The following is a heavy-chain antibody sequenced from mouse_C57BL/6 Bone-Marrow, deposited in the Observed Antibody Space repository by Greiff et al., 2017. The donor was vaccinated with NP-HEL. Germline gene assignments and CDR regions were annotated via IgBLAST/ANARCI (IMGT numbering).Heavy chain of an antibody. J-gene: IGHJ4*01. CDR3: ARKAGNYYGSDAMDY. V-gene: IGHV2-2*01. Sequence: QVKLKQSGPGLVQPSQSLSITCTVSGFSLTSYGVHWVRQSPGKGLEWLGVIWSGGSTDYNAAFISRLSISKDNSKSQVFFKMNSLQADDTAIYYCARKAGNYYGSDAMDYWGQGTSVTVSS. D-gene: IGHD1-1*01. CDR2: IWSGGST. CDR1: GFSLTSYG.